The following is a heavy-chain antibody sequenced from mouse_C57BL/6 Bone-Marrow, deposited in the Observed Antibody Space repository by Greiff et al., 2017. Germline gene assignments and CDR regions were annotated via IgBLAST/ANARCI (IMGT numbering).Heavy chain of an antibody. CDR2: IDPSDSYT. Sequence: QVQLQQPGAELVMPGASVKLSCKASGYTFTSYWMHWVKQRPGQGLEWIGEIDPSDSYTNYNQKFKGKSTLTVDKSSSTAYMQLSSLTSEDSTVYYCAGSPYYGSSYDYFDYWGQGTTLTVSS. CDR3: AGSPYYGSSYDYFDY. CDR1: GYTFTSYW. J-gene: IGHJ2*01. V-gene: IGHV1-69*01. D-gene: IGHD1-1*01.